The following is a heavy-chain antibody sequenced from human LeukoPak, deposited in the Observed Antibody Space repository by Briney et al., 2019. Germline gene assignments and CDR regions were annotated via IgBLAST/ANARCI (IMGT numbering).Heavy chain of an antibody. CDR3: AREVVVVSLYYFDY. Sequence: GGSLRLSCAASGFTFSSYWMSWVRQAPGKGLEGVANIKQDGSEKYYVDSVKGRFTISRDNAKNSLYLQMNSLRAEDTAVYYCAREVVVVSLYYFDYWGQGTLVTVSS. CDR2: IKQDGSEK. V-gene: IGHV3-7*03. CDR1: GFTFSSYW. J-gene: IGHJ4*02. D-gene: IGHD2-15*01.